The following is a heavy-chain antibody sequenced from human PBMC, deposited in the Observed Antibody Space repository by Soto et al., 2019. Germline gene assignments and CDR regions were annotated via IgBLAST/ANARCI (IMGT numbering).Heavy chain of an antibody. CDR2: INHSGST. Sequence: QVQLQQWGAGLLKPSETLSLTCAVYGGSVSGYYWSWIRQPPGKGLEWIGEINHSGSTNYNPSFKSRVTISVDTSKNQFSLKLSSVTAADTAVYYCARQVKVAGTDFDYWGQGTLVTVSS. CDR3: ARQVKVAGTDFDY. J-gene: IGHJ4*02. D-gene: IGHD6-19*01. CDR1: GGSVSGYY. V-gene: IGHV4-34*01.